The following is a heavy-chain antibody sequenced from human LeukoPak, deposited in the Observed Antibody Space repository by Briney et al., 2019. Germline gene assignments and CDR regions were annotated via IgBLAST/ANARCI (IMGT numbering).Heavy chain of an antibody. CDR3: ANGGMVRGLNWFDP. V-gene: IGHV3-23*01. J-gene: IGHJ5*02. Sequence: GGSLRLSCAASGFTFSSYAMSWVRQAPGKGLEWVSAISGSGGSTYYADSEKGRFTISRDNSKNTLYLQMNSLRAEDTAVYYCANGGMVRGLNWFDPWGQGTLVTVSS. CDR2: ISGSGGST. CDR1: GFTFSSYA. D-gene: IGHD3-10*01.